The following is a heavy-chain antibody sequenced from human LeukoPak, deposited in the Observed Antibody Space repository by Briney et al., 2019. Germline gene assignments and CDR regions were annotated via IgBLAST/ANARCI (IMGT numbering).Heavy chain of an antibody. Sequence: GASVKVSCKASGYTFTSYGISWGRQAPGQGLEWMGWSSAYNGNTNYAQKLQGRVTATTDTSTSKAYMELRSLRSDDTAVYYCARVGLWIQQLYGMDVWGQGTTVTVSS. CDR2: SSAYNGNT. V-gene: IGHV1-18*01. J-gene: IGHJ6*02. CDR1: GYTFTSYG. D-gene: IGHD5-18*01. CDR3: ARVGLWIQQLYGMDV.